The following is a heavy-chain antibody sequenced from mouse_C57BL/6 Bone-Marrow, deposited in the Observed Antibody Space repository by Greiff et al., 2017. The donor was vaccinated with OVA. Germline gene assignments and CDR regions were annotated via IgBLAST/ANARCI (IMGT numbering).Heavy chain of an antibody. CDR3: ARLGLRQGVDY. CDR2: IHPNSGST. J-gene: IGHJ2*01. Sequence: QVQLQQPGAELVKPGASVKLSCKASGYTFTSYWMHWVKQRPGQGLEWIGMIHPNSGSTNYNEKFKSKATLTVGKSSSTAYMQLSSLTSEDSAVYYCARLGLRQGVDYWGQGTTLTVSS. D-gene: IGHD2-4*01. V-gene: IGHV1-64*01. CDR1: GYTFTSYW.